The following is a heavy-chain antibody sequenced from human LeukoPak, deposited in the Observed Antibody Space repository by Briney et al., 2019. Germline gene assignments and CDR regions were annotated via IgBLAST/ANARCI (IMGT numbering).Heavy chain of an antibody. CDR1: GGSISGPNW. D-gene: IGHD1-1*01. CDR3: ARNGAFAVEY. Sequence: SETLSLTWAVSGGSISGPNWWSWVRQPPGKVLEWIGEFHHSGGTNYNPSLKSRVTISIDKSNNQFSLKLTSVTAADTAVYYCARNGAFAVEYWGRGSLVTVSS. J-gene: IGHJ4*02. V-gene: IGHV4-4*02. CDR2: FHHSGGT.